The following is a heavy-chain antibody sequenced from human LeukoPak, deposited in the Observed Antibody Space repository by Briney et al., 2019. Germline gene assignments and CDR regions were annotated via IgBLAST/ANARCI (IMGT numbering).Heavy chain of an antibody. D-gene: IGHD3-3*01. V-gene: IGHV4-34*01. CDR3: ARGLSGVPDDY. Sequence: SETLSLACAVYGGSFSGYYWSWIRQPPGKGLEWIGEINHSGSTNYNPSLKSRVTISVDTSKNQFSLKLSSVTAADTAVYYCARGLSGVPDDYWGQGTLVTVSS. CDR1: GGSFSGYY. J-gene: IGHJ4*02. CDR2: INHSGST.